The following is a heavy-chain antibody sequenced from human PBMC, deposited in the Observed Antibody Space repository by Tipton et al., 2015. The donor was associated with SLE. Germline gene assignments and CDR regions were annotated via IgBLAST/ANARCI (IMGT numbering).Heavy chain of an antibody. CDR1: GGSFSGYY. CDR3: ARHPYTSGWYPI. Sequence: TLSLTCAVYGGSFSGYYWSWIRQPPGKGLEWIGEIDHSRSTNYNPSLKSRVTISVDTPKNQFSLNLSSVTAADTAVYYCARHPYTSGWYPIWGQGTMVTVSS. J-gene: IGHJ3*02. D-gene: IGHD6-19*01. V-gene: IGHV4-34*01. CDR2: IDHSRST.